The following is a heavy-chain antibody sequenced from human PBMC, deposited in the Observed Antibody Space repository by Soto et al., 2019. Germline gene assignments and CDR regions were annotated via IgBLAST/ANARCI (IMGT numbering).Heavy chain of an antibody. CDR3: ARDMDDSSDYGDY. J-gene: IGHJ4*02. Sequence: EVHLVESGGALVQPGGSLGLSCVVSGFTFSRYWMSWVRQAPGKGLEWVANIKEDGSEKYYVDSVRGRFTISRDNTKTSIYLKMSSLRAEDTDVYYCARDMDDSSDYGDYWGQGTLVTVSS. CDR1: GFTFSRYW. CDR2: IKEDGSEK. V-gene: IGHV3-7*01. D-gene: IGHD4-4*01.